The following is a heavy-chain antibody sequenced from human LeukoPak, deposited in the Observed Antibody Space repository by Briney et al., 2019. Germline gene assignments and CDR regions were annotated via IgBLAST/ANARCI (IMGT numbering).Heavy chain of an antibody. V-gene: IGHV4-31*03. J-gene: IGHJ3*02. CDR2: IYYSGST. Sequence: SQTLSLTCTVSGGSISSGGYYWSWIRQHPGRGLEWIGYIYYSGSTYYNPSLKSRVTISVDTSKNQFSLKLSSVTAADTAVYYCARLAFYDSSGYYYAFDIWGQGTMVTVSS. CDR1: GGSISSGGYY. D-gene: IGHD3-22*01. CDR3: ARLAFYDSSGYYYAFDI.